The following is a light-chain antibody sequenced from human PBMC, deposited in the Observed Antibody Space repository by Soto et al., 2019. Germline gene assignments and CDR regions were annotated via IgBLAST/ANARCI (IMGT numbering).Light chain of an antibody. J-gene: IGKJ4*01. CDR2: GAS. Sequence: EIVLTQSPGTLSLSPGERATLSCRASQSVSSSYLAWYQQKPGQAPRLLIYGASSRATGIPDRFSGSGSGTDFTLTISTLQPQDSEVSYSQQYGSSIGVTFGGGTKVDIK. V-gene: IGKV3-20*01. CDR1: QSVSSSY. CDR3: QQYGSSIGVT.